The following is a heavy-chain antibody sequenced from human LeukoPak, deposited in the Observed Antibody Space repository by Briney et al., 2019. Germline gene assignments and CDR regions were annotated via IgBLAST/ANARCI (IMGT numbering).Heavy chain of an antibody. V-gene: IGHV4-4*07. J-gene: IGHJ6*03. CDR2: IYTSGST. Sequence: SETLSLTCTVSGGSISSYYWSWIRQPAGKGLEWIGRIYTSGSTNYNPSLKSRVTMSVDTSKNQFSLKLSSVTAADTAVYYCARVAGATTFVYYYYYYMDVWGKGTTVTVSS. CDR1: GGSISSYY. D-gene: IGHD1-26*01. CDR3: ARVAGATTFVYYYYYYMDV.